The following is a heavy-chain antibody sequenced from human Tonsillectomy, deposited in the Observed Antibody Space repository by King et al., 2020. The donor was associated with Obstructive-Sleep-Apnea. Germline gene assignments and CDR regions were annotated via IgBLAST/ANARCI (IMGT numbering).Heavy chain of an antibody. D-gene: IGHD3-22*01. CDR3: ARDPADSSIPDPYFYYYGMDI. V-gene: IGHV3-30-3*01. CDR2: ISFDGTNT. Sequence: VQLVESGGGVVQPGKSLRLSCAASGLTFSSYAMHWVRQPPGKGLEWVGVISFDGTNTHYADSMRGRFTISSDNSKKTLYLQMNGLRAEDTAVYYCARDPADSSIPDPYFYYYGMDIWGQGTTVTVSS. CDR1: GLTFSSYA. J-gene: IGHJ6*02.